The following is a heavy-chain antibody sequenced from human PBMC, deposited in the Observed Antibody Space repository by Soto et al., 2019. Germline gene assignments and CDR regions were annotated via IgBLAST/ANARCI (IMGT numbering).Heavy chain of an antibody. V-gene: IGHV3-23*01. Sequence: GGSLRLSCAASGFTFNIYAMTWVRQAPGKGLEWVSTTGATGRTTYYSDSVKGRFTVSRDNSKNALDLQMSNLRAEDTAVYYCATVHNTSRSFDYWGQGTLVTVSS. CDR3: ATVHNTSRSFDY. CDR2: TGATGRTT. CDR1: GFTFNIYA. J-gene: IGHJ4*02. D-gene: IGHD1-20*01.